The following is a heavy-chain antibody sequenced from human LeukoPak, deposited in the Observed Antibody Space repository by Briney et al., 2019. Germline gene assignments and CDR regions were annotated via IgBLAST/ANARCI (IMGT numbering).Heavy chain of an antibody. V-gene: IGHV3-15*01. CDR2: IKSKTEGGTT. CDR1: RFTFSDSW. J-gene: IGHJ4*02. CDR3: TTDSYVLGSN. Sequence: GGSLPLSCAASRFTFSDSWMSWVRQAPGKGLEWVGRIKSKTEGGTTDYAAPVKGRFTISRDDSQKTLYLQMNSLETEDTAFYYCTTDSYVLGSNWGQGTMVT. D-gene: IGHD3-10*01.